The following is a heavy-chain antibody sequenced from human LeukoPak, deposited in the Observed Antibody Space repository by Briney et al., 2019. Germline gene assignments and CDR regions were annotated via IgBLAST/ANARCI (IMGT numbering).Heavy chain of an antibody. CDR3: ARDRYFDGLPNDY. CDR2: ISYDGSNK. CDR1: GFTFSSYA. V-gene: IGHV3-30-3*01. D-gene: IGHD3-9*01. Sequence: GGSLRLSCAASGFTFSSYAMHWVRQAPGKELEWVAVISYDGSNKYYADSVKGRFTISRDNSKNTLYLQMNSLRAEDTAVYYCARDRYFDGLPNDYWGQGNLVTVSS. J-gene: IGHJ4*02.